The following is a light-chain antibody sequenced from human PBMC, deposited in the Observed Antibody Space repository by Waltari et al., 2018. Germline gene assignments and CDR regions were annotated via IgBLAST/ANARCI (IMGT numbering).Light chain of an antibody. CDR1: SSNIGSNN. V-gene: IGLV1-44*01. J-gene: IGLJ2*01. CDR2: SSD. CDR3: ATWDDSLNAVV. Sequence: QSVLTQPPSASGTPGQRVIISCSGSSSNIGSNNVNWYQKLPGRAPKALILSSDQWPSGVPARFPGSKSGTAASLAISGLQSEDEAEYYCATWDDSLNAVVFGGGTKLTVL.